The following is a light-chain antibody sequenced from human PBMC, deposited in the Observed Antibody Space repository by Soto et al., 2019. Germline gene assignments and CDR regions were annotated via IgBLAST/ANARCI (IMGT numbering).Light chain of an antibody. Sequence: EIVLTPSPCTLSLSPGERATLSCRASQSVSSSYLAWYQQKPGQAPRLRIYGASSRATGIPDRFSGSGSGTDFTLTISRLEPEDFGVYYCMQYSSSPLTFGGGTKVEIK. CDR3: MQYSSSPLT. V-gene: IGKV3-20*01. CDR2: GAS. CDR1: QSVSSSY. J-gene: IGKJ4*01.